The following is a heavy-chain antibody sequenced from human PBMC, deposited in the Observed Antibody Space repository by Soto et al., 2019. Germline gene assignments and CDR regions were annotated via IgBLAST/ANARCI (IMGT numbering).Heavy chain of an antibody. V-gene: IGHV3-23*01. Sequence: DVQLLESGGGLVQPAGSLRLSCAASGFTFSSYAMGWVRQGPGKGLEWVAVVSIGGSTHYADSVRGRFTISRDNSKNTLSLQMNSPTAEDTAVYFCAKGRGAGGHFDYWGQGALVTVSS. D-gene: IGHD2-15*01. CDR1: GFTFSSYA. CDR3: AKGRGAGGHFDY. CDR2: VSIGGST. J-gene: IGHJ4*02.